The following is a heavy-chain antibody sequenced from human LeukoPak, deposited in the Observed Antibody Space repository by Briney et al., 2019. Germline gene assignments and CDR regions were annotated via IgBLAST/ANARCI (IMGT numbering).Heavy chain of an antibody. Sequence: GASVKVSCKASGYTFTGYYMHWVRQAPGQGLEWMGWINPNSGGTNYAQKFQGRVTMTRDTSISTAYMELSRLRSDDTAVYYCARNIAVARYYYYYGMDVWGQGTTVTVSS. V-gene: IGHV1-2*02. CDR2: INPNSGGT. D-gene: IGHD6-19*01. CDR1: GYTFTGYY. J-gene: IGHJ6*02. CDR3: ARNIAVARYYYYYGMDV.